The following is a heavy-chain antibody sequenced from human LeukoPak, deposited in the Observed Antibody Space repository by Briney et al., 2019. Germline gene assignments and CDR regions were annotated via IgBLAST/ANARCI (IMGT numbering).Heavy chain of an antibody. CDR1: GGTFSSYA. V-gene: IGHV1-69*05. CDR3: ARAVTLGWSYYYYYMDV. Sequence: SVKVSCKASGGTFSSYAISWVRQAPGQGLEWMGGIIPIFGTANYAQKFQGRVTITTDESTSTAYMELSSLRSEDTAVYYCARAVTLGWSYYYYYMDVWGKGTTVTVSS. CDR2: IIPIFGTA. D-gene: IGHD4-23*01. J-gene: IGHJ6*03.